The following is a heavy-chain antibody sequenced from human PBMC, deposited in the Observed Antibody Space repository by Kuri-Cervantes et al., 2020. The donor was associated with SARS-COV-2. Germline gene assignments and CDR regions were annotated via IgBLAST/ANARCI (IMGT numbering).Heavy chain of an antibody. CDR2: ISYDGSNK. D-gene: IGHD1-14*01. J-gene: IGHJ4*02. V-gene: IGHV3-30-3*01. CDR1: GFTFSSYA. CDR3: ARGLRKYYFDY. Sequence: GESLKISCAASGFTFSSYAMHWVRQAPGKGLEWVAVISYDGSNKYYADSVKGRFTISRDNSKTTLYLQMNSLRAEDTAVYYCARGLRKYYFDYWGQGTLVTVSS.